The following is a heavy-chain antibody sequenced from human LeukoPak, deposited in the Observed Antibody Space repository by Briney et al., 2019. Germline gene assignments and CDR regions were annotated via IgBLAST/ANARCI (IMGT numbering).Heavy chain of an antibody. CDR3: ARGGAHCSGGSCYSENYYMDD. CDR1: GFTFSSYE. Sequence: PGGSLRLSCAASGFTFSSYEMNWVRQAPGKGLEWVSYISSSGSTIYYADSVKGRFTISRDNAKNSLYLQMNSLRAEDTAVYYCARGGAHCSGGSCYSENYYMDDWGKGTTVTVSS. J-gene: IGHJ6*03. V-gene: IGHV3-48*03. D-gene: IGHD2-15*01. CDR2: ISSSGSTI.